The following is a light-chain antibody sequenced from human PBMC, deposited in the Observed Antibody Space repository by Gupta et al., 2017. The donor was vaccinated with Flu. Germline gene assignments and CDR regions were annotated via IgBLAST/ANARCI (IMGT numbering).Light chain of an antibody. CDR2: GAS. V-gene: IGKV3-15*01. CDR1: QSGSSN. CDR3: QQYNNWPLT. J-gene: IGKJ4*01. Sequence: GERATLSCRASQSGSSNLAWYQQKPGQAPRLLIYGASTRATGIPDRFSGSGSGTEFTLTISSLQSEDFAVYYCQQYNNWPLTFGGGTKVEIK.